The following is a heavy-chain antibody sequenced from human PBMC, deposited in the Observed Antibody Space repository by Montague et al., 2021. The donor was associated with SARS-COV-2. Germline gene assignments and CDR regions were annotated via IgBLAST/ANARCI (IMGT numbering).Heavy chain of an antibody. D-gene: IGHD2-21*02. J-gene: IGHJ2*01. Sequence: CAISGDSVSSNIATWNWIRRSPSRGLEWLGRTYYRSKWYNDYAVSVKSRVIINPDTSNNRISLQLNSVTPEDTAVYYCARAYCGDDCYFYWYFDLWGRGTLVTVSS. CDR2: TYYRSKWYN. CDR3: ARAYCGDDCYFYWYFDL. CDR1: GDSVSSNIAT. V-gene: IGHV6-1*01.